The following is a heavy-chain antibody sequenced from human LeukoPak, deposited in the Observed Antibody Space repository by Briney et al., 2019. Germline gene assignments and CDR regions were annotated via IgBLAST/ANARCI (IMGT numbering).Heavy chain of an antibody. CDR2: ISSSSSYI. Sequence: GGSLRLSCAASGFTFSSYSMNWVRQAPGKGLEWVSSISSSSSYIYYADSVKGRFTISRDNAKNSLYLQMNSLRAEDTAVYYCARVGRSIAAAGTGNYFDYWGQGTLVTVSS. J-gene: IGHJ4*02. D-gene: IGHD6-13*01. CDR3: ARVGRSIAAAGTGNYFDY. CDR1: GFTFSSYS. V-gene: IGHV3-21*01.